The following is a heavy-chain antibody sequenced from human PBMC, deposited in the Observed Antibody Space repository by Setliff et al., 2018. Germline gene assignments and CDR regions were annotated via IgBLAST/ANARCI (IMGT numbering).Heavy chain of an antibody. Sequence: ASVKVSCKASGGTFSSYVISWVREAPGQGLEWMGGIIPMFGTNYAQKFQGRVTMTRNTSISTAYMELSSLRSEDTAVYYCAREGSGSYSLNYYYYMDVWGKGTTVTVSS. CDR2: IIPMFGT. D-gene: IGHD1-26*01. CDR3: AREGSGSYSLNYYYYMDV. J-gene: IGHJ6*03. CDR1: GGTFSSYV. V-gene: IGHV1-69*05.